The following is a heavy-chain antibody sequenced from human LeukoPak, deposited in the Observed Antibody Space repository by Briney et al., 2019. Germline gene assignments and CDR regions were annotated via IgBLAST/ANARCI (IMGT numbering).Heavy chain of an antibody. CDR1: VDTFTGYY. CDR3: ARDPGGSADY. D-gene: IGHD1-26*01. CDR2: INPNSGGT. Sequence: ASVKVSCKASVDTFTGYYIHWGRQAPGQGREWMGWINPNSGGTNFAQKSQGRVTTTSDTSISTAYMELSRRRSDDTAVYYCARDPGGSADYWGQGNLVTVSS. V-gene: IGHV1-2*02. J-gene: IGHJ4*02.